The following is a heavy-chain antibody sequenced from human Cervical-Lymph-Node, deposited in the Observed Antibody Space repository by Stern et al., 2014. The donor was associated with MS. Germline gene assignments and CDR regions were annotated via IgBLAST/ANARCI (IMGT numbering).Heavy chain of an antibody. CDR1: GGSISSYY. CDR3: ARAANCSGGSCYFNWFDP. D-gene: IGHD2-15*01. J-gene: IGHJ5*02. Sequence: QVQLQESGPGLVKPSETLSLTCTVSGGSISSYYWSWIRQPPGKGLEWIGYIYYSGSTNYNPSLKSRVTISVDTSKNQFSLKLSSVTAADTAVYYFARAANCSGGSCYFNWFDPWGQGTLVTVSS. V-gene: IGHV4-59*01. CDR2: IYYSGST.